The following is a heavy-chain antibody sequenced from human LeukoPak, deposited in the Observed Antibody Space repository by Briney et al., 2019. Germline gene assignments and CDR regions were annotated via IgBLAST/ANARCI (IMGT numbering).Heavy chain of an antibody. V-gene: IGHV4-59*08. CDR3: ASLLWFGELYFQH. J-gene: IGHJ1*01. Sequence: SETLSLTCTVSGGSISSYYWSWIRQPPGKGLEWIGYIYYSGSTNYNPSLKSRVTISVDTSKNQFSLKLSSVTAADTAVYYCASLLWFGELYFQHWGQGTLVTVSS. CDR2: IYYSGST. D-gene: IGHD3-10*01. CDR1: GGSISSYY.